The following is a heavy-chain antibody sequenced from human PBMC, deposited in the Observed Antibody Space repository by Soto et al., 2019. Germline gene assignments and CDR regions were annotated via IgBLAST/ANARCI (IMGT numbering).Heavy chain of an antibody. CDR1: GFTVSSNY. Sequence: GGSLRLSCAASGFTVSSNYMSWVRQAPGKGLEWVSVIYSGGSTYYADSVKGRFTISRDNSKNTLYLQMNSLRAEDTAVYYCARDRDVYNRAFLDSWGQGTLVTVSS. V-gene: IGHV3-66*01. CDR2: IYSGGST. CDR3: ARDRDVYNRAFLDS. D-gene: IGHD1-1*01. J-gene: IGHJ4*02.